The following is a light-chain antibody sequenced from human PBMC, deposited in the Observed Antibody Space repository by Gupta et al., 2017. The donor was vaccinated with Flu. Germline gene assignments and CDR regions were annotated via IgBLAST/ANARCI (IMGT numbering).Light chain of an antibody. CDR3: QSYDSSLSVHSV. CDR2: GNS. V-gene: IGLV1-40*01. Sequence: QSVLTQPPSVSGAPGQRVTISCTGGSSNIGAGYDVHWYQQLPGTAPKLLIYGNSNRPSGVPDRFSGSKSGTSASLAITGLQAEDEADYYCQSYDSSLSVHSVFGGGTKLTVL. J-gene: IGLJ2*01. CDR1: SSNIGAGYD.